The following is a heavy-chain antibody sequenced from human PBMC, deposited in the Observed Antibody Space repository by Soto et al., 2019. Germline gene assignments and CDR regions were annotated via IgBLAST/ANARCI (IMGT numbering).Heavy chain of an antibody. D-gene: IGHD4-17*01. CDR3: ARAGYGGTSLDY. J-gene: IGHJ4*02. CDR1: GGSISSYY. CDR2: IYFRGTT. Sequence: SETLSLTCTVSGGSISSYYWSWIRQPPGKGLEWIGYIYFRGTTNYNPSLRSRVTMSVDKSKNQFSLNLSSVTAADTAVFYCARAGYGGTSLDYWGQGTLVTVSS. V-gene: IGHV4-59*12.